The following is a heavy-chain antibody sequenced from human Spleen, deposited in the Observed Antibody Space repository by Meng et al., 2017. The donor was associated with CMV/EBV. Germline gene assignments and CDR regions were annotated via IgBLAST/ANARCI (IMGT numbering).Heavy chain of an antibody. CDR1: GFTFSSYS. Sequence: GESLKISCAASGFTFSSYSMNWVRQAPGKGLEWVSSISSSSSYIYYADSVKGRSTISRDNAKNSLYLQMNSLRAEDTAVYYCARSRDGPPYYFDYWGQGTLVTVSS. V-gene: IGHV3-21*01. CDR3: ARSRDGPPYYFDY. J-gene: IGHJ4*02. CDR2: ISSSSSYI.